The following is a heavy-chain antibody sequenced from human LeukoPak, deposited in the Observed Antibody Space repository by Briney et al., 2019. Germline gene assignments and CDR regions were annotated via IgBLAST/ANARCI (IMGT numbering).Heavy chain of an antibody. CDR3: ASKLLPAAEQGLAY. CDR2: ISYDGSNK. Sequence: GGSLRLSCAASGFTFSSYAMHRVRQAPGKGLEWVAVISYDGSNKYYADSVKGRFTISRDNSKNTLHLQMHSLRVEDTAVYYCASKLLPAAEQGLAYWGQGTLVTVSS. CDR1: GFTFSSYA. D-gene: IGHD2-2*01. J-gene: IGHJ4*02. V-gene: IGHV3-30*14.